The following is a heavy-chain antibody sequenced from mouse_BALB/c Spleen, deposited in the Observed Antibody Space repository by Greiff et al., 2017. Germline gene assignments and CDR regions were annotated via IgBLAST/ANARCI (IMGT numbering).Heavy chain of an antibody. CDR3: ARSYGNYVPYYAMDY. CDR2: IDPENGNT. CDR1: GFNIKDYY. V-gene: IGHV14-1*02. Sequence: VQLKQSGAELVRPGALVKLSCKASGFNIKDYYMHWVKQRPEQGLEWIGWIDPENGNTIYDPKFQGKASITADTSSNTAYLQLSSLTSEDTAVYYCARSYGNYVPYYAMDYWGQGTSVTVSS. D-gene: IGHD2-10*02. J-gene: IGHJ4*01.